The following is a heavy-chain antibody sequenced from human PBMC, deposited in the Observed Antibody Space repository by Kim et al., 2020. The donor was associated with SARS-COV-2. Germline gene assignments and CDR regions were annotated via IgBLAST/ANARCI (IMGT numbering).Heavy chain of an antibody. D-gene: IGHD3-9*01. Sequence: GGSLILSCAASGFTFSSYGMHWVRQAPGKGLEWAAVIWYDGSNKYYADSVKGRFTISRDNSKNTLYLQMNSLRAEDKAVYYCARGLYDILTGGWFDPWGQGTLDTVSS. CDR3: ARGLYDILTGGWFDP. CDR1: GFTFSSYG. CDR2: IWYDGSNK. V-gene: IGHV3-33*01. J-gene: IGHJ5*02.